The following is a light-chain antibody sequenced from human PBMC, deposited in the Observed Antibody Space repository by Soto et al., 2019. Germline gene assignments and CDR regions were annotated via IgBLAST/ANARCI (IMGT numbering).Light chain of an antibody. J-gene: IGKJ4*01. V-gene: IGKV1-33*01. CDR2: GEY. CDR3: QQCGNLPPA. Sequence: DIQMTQSPSSLSASVGDRVTITCQASQDISNHLNWYQQTSGKAPKLLIYGEYNLETGVPSRFTGGQSGRHLTFAITSLQPEDVATYFCQQCGNLPPAFGGGTKGEI. CDR1: QDISNH.